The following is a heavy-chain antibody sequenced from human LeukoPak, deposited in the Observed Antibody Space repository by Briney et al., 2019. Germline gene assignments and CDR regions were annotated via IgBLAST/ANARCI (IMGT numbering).Heavy chain of an antibody. J-gene: IGHJ4*02. CDR1: GFTFDDYA. Sequence: GGSLRLSCAASGFTFDDYAMHWVRQAPGKGLEWVSLISWDGGSTYYADSVKGRFTISRDNSKNSLYLQMSSLRPEDTSVYYCARSPTSWYFDYWGQGTLVTVSS. CDR2: ISWDGGST. CDR3: ARSPTSWYFDY. V-gene: IGHV3-43D*03. D-gene: IGHD2-2*01.